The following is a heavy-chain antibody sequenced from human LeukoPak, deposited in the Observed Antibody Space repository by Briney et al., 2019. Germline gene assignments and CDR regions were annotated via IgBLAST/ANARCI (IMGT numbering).Heavy chain of an antibody. CDR2: IYYSGST. CDR3: ARLLRYFDWFDP. J-gene: IGHJ5*02. V-gene: IGHV4-39*07. Sequence: SETLSLTCTVSGGSISSSSYYWGWIRQPPGKGLEWIGSIYYSGSTYYNPSLKSRVTISVDTSKNQFSLKLSSGTAADTAVYYCARLLRYFDWFDPWGQGTLVTVSS. D-gene: IGHD3-9*01. CDR1: GGSISSSSYY.